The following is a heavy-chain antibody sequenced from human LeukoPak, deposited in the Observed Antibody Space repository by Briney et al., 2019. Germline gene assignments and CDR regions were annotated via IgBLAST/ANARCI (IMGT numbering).Heavy chain of an antibody. CDR2: ISYDGSNK. D-gene: IGHD6-13*01. J-gene: IGHJ6*02. Sequence: GGSLRLSCAASGFTFSSYGMHWVRQAPGKGLEWVAVISYDGSNKYYADSVKGRFTFSRDNSKNTLYLQMNSLRAEDTAVYYCAKGRAAADPNYYYGLDVWGQGTTVTVSS. CDR1: GFTFSSYG. V-gene: IGHV3-30*18. CDR3: AKGRAAADPNYYYGLDV.